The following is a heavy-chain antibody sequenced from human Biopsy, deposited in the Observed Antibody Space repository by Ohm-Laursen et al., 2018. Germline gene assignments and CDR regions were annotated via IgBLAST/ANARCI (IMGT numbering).Heavy chain of an antibody. D-gene: IGHD5-18*01. Sequence: SLRLSCAASGFTSTSYGMHWVRQAPGKGLEWVAFIFYDGSNTYYADSVKGRFTISRDNSRDTLYLQMSSLRAEDTAVYYCAKDRYNYTPIGGFSMDVWGQGTTVTVSS. CDR3: AKDRYNYTPIGGFSMDV. J-gene: IGHJ6*02. V-gene: IGHV3-30*18. CDR1: GFTSTSYG. CDR2: IFYDGSNT.